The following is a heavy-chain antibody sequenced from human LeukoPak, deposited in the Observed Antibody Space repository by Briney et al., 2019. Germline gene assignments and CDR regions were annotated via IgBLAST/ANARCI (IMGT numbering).Heavy chain of an antibody. CDR1: GFRVSDYY. CDR2: IRDSGEA. D-gene: IGHD3/OR15-3a*01. J-gene: IGHJ5*02. CDR3: ARDRAANQDWVEFDP. Sequence: PGGSLRLSCAVFGFRVSDYYMNWVRQAPGKGLEWVGLIRDSGEAFYADFARGRFAISRDESENTLYLQMNSLRVEDTAVYFCARDRAANQDWVEFDPWGQGTPVIVSS. V-gene: IGHV3-66*03.